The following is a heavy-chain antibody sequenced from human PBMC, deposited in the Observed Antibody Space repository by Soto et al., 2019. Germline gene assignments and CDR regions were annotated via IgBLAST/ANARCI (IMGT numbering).Heavy chain of an antibody. CDR2: IKDDGSDK. J-gene: IGHJ1*01. D-gene: IGHD2-8*01. V-gene: IGHV3-7*01. CDR1: GFSFSSYW. Sequence: EVQLVESGGDLVQPGGSLRLSCAASGFSFSSYWMSWVRQAPGKGLEWVASIKDDGSDKQYADSVKGRFTISRDNAWSSLYLQLNSLRAEDTAVYYCVKDYLGVWGQGTLVTVSS. CDR3: VKDYLGV.